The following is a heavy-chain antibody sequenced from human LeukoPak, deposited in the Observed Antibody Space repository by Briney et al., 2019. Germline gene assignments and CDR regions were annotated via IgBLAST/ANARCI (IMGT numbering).Heavy chain of an antibody. Sequence: SETLSLTCTVSGGSISSYYWSWLRQPAGKGLEWVGRIYNSGSTNYNPSLKSRVNMSVDTSKKQFSLKLSSVTAADTAVYYCAREQQLVRGQVFTDYWGQGTLVTVSS. V-gene: IGHV4-4*07. CDR1: GGSISSYY. D-gene: IGHD6-13*01. CDR3: AREQQLVRGQVFTDY. J-gene: IGHJ4*02. CDR2: IYNSGST.